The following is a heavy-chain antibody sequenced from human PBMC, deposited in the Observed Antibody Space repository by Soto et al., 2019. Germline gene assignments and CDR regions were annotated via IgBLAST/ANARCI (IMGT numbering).Heavy chain of an antibody. Sequence: EVQLMESGGGLVQPGGSLRLSCAASGFTFSSYAMSWVRQAPGKGLEWVSAISGSGGSTYYADSVKGRFTISRDNSKNTLYLQMNSLRAEDTAVYFCPKDCSSTSCYSYWGQGTLVTVSS. J-gene: IGHJ4*02. CDR2: ISGSGGST. CDR3: PKDCSSTSCYSY. CDR1: GFTFSSYA. D-gene: IGHD2-2*01. V-gene: IGHV3-23*01.